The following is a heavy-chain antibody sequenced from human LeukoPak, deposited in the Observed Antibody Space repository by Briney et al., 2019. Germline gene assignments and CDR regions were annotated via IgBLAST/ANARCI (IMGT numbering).Heavy chain of an antibody. CDR1: GYTLTELS. D-gene: IGHD3-10*01. J-gene: IGHJ4*02. CDR3: ATSVPYYYGSGSYLY. V-gene: IGHV1-24*01. CDR2: FDPEDGET. Sequence: ASVNVSCKVSGYTLTELSMHWVRQAPGKGLEWMGCFDPEDGETIYAQKFQGRVTMTEDTSTDTAYMELSSLRSEDTAVYYCATSVPYYYGSGSYLYWGQGTLVTVSS.